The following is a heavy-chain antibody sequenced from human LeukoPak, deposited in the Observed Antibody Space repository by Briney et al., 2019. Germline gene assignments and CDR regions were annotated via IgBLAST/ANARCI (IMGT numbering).Heavy chain of an antibody. CDR3: ATGDYYYMDV. CDR1: GFTFSSYE. J-gene: IGHJ6*03. CDR2: IYYSGST. D-gene: IGHD7-27*01. Sequence: GSLRLSCAASGFTFSSYEMNWVRQPPGKGLEWIGNIYYSGSTYYNPSLKSRVTILVDTSKNQFSLKLSSVTAADTAVYYCATGDYYYMDVWGKGTTVTVSS. V-gene: IGHV4-59*12.